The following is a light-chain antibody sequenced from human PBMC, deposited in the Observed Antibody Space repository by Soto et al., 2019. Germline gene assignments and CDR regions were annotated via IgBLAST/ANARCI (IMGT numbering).Light chain of an antibody. CDR3: CSYATSSTPVV. CDR2: EGS. CDR1: SSDVGSYNL. V-gene: IGLV2-23*01. J-gene: IGLJ2*01. Sequence: QSVLTQPASVSGSPGQSITISCTGTSSDVGSYNLVSWYQLHPGKAPKLMIYEGSKRPSGVSNRFSGSKSGNTASLTISGLQVEDEAEYYCCSYATSSTPVVFGGGTKVTVL.